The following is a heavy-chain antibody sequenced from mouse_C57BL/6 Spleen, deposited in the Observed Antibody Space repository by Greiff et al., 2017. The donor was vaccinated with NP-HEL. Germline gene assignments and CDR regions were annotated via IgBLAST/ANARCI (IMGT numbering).Heavy chain of an antibody. J-gene: IGHJ4*01. CDR2: INYDGSST. Sequence: DVKLQESEGGLVQPGSSMKLSCTASGFTFSDYYMAWVRQVPEKGLEWVANINYDGSSTYYLDSLKSRFIISRDNAKNILYLQMSSLKSEDTATYYCARAYDGYSGAMDYWGQGTSVTVSS. CDR1: GFTFSDYY. V-gene: IGHV5-16*01. D-gene: IGHD2-3*01. CDR3: ARAYDGYSGAMDY.